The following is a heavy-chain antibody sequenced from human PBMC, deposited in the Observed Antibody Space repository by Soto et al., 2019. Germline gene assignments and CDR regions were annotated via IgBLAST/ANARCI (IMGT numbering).Heavy chain of an antibody. CDR3: ASSRSHYYIHYYYYMDV. D-gene: IGHD1-26*01. CDR2: IYYSGST. Sequence: SETLSLTCTVSGGSISSYYWSWIRQPPGKGLEWIGYIYYSGSTNYNPSLKSRVTISVDTSKNQFSLKLSSVTAADTAVYYCASSRSHYYIHYYYYMDVWGKGTTVTVSS. J-gene: IGHJ6*03. V-gene: IGHV4-59*08. CDR1: GGSISSYY.